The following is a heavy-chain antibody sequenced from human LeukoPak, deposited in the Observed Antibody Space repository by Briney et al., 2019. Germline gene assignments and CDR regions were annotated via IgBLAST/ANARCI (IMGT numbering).Heavy chain of an antibody. D-gene: IGHD3-16*01. Sequence: SETLSLTCTVSGGSISSYHWSWIRQAAGKGLEWIGRIYTSGSTKYNPSLKIRVTMSVDTSKNQISLKLSSVTAADTAVYYCARAALMTTPTTDLYYFDYWGQGTLVTVSS. V-gene: IGHV4-4*07. CDR2: IYTSGST. CDR3: ARAALMTTPTTDLYYFDY. CDR1: GGSISSYH. J-gene: IGHJ4*02.